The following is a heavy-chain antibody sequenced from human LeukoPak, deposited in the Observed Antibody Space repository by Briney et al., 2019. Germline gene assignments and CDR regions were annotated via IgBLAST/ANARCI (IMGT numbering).Heavy chain of an antibody. V-gene: IGHV1-18*01. Sequence: ASVKVSCKASGYTFTSYGISWVRQAPGQGLEWMGWISAYNGNTNYAQKLQGRVTMTTDTSTSTAYMELRSLRSDDTAVYYCARVSVTGVDMTNFDYWGQGTLVTVSS. CDR2: ISAYNGNT. D-gene: IGHD3-3*01. CDR3: ARVSVTGVDMTNFDY. CDR1: GYTFTSYG. J-gene: IGHJ4*02.